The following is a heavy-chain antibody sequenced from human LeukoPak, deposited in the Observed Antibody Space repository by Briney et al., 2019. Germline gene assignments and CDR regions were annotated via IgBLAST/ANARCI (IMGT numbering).Heavy chain of an antibody. CDR2: ISYDGSNK. CDR3: ARDLYCSSTSCYTGAFDI. D-gene: IGHD2-2*02. CDR1: GFTFSSYA. V-gene: IGHV3-30-3*01. Sequence: GRSLRLSCAASGFTFSSYAMHWVRQAPGKGLEWVAVISYDGSNKYYADSVKGRFTISRDNSKNTLYLQMISLRAEDTAVYYCARDLYCSSTSCYTGAFDIWGQGTMVTVSS. J-gene: IGHJ3*02.